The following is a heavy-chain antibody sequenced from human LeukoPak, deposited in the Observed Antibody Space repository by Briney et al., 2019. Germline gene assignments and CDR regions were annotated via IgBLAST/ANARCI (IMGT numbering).Heavy chain of an antibody. CDR3: ARVAYYYDSSGYYDAFDI. J-gene: IGHJ3*02. V-gene: IGHV3-66*02. CDR2: IYSGGST. D-gene: IGHD3-22*01. CDR1: GFTVSSNY. Sequence: GVSLRLSCAASGFTVSSNYMSWVRQAPGKGLEWDSVIYSGGSTYYADSVKGRFTISRDNSKNTLYLQMNSLRAEDTAVYYCARVAYYYDSSGYYDAFDIWGQGTMVTVSS.